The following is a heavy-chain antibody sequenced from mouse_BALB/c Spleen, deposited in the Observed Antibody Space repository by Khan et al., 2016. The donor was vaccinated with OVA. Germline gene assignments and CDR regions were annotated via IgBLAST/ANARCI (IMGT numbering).Heavy chain of an antibody. D-gene: IGHD2-14*01. CDR2: IRRGGNT. CDR3: ARNSYMYDFTY. V-gene: IGHV2-2*01. CDR1: GFSLTTYG. J-gene: IGHJ3*01. Sequence: VQLQESGPGLVQPSQSLSITCTVSGFSLTTYGVHWVRQSPGKGLEWMGVIRRGGNTDYNAAFISRLSITKDNSKSPVFFNMDSLQADDTAVYYCARNSYMYDFTYWGQGTLVTVSA.